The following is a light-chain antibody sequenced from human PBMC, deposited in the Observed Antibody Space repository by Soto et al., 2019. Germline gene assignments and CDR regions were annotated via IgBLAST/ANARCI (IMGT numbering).Light chain of an antibody. Sequence: QSVLTQPPSVSGAPGQTVTISCTGSSSNIGAGYDVPWYQQLPGTAPKLLIYGNSNRPSGVPDRFSGSKSGTSASLAITGLQAEDEADYYCQSYDSSLSGSVFGGGTQLTVL. CDR3: QSYDSSLSGSV. CDR1: SSNIGAGYD. V-gene: IGLV1-40*01. CDR2: GNS. J-gene: IGLJ3*02.